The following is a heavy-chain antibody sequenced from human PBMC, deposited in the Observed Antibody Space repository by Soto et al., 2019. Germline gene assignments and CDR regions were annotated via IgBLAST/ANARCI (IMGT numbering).Heavy chain of an antibody. CDR1: GYTFTSYG. V-gene: IGHV1-18*01. CDR2: ISAYNGNT. Sequence: QVQLVQSGAEVKKPGASVKVSCKASGYTFTSYGISWVRQAPGQGLEWMGWISAYNGNTNYAQKPQGRVTMPTDTSTSTAYMELGSLGSDATAVYFCPGDKASESDSWGQGPLVTVSS. J-gene: IGHJ4*02. CDR3: PGDKASESDS.